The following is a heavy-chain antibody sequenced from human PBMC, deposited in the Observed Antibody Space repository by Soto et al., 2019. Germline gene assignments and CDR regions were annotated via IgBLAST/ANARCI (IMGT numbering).Heavy chain of an antibody. V-gene: IGHV3-23*01. Sequence: GSLRLSCAASGFSFNVYGLSWVRQAPGKGLEWVAYISGSGLSTYYTDSVKGRFTISRDKSKSTLSLQMNSLRAEDSATYFCARVRSTYVPAAGDFDFWGQGTRVTVSS. CDR1: GFSFNVYG. CDR3: ARVRSTYVPAAGDFDF. CDR2: ISGSGLST. D-gene: IGHD6-13*01. J-gene: IGHJ4*02.